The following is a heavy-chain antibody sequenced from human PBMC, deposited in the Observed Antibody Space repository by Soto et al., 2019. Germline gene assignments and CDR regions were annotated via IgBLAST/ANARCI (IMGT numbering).Heavy chain of an antibody. CDR1: GFSVNTNY. D-gene: IGHD6-13*01. CDR3: TSSTVPINY. V-gene: IGHV3-53*01. CDR2: LYSGGSE. Sequence: GLVGVLSEVSGFSVNTNYMAWVRQAPGKGLELVSVLYSGGSEYYADSVRGRFTISIDNSTKTLYLQMNSLGAEDKAMYYCTSSTVPINYWGHGTLVTVSS. J-gene: IGHJ4*01.